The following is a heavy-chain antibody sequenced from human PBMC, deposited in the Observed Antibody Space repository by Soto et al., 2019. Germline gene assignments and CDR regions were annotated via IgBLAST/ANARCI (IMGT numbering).Heavy chain of an antibody. J-gene: IGHJ4*02. CDR3: ARSMTTVVTLDY. V-gene: IGHV4-39*01. CDR2: IYYSGST. Sequence: QLQLQESGPGLVKPSETLSLACTVSGGSISSSSYYWGWIRQPPGKGLEWIGSIYYSGSTYYNPSLKSRVTISVDTSKNQFSLKLSSVTAADTAAYYCARSMTTVVTLDYWGQGTLVTVSS. D-gene: IGHD4-17*01. CDR1: GGSISSSSYY.